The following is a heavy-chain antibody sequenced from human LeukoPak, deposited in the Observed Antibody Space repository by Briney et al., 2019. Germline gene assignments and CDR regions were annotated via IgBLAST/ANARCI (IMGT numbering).Heavy chain of an antibody. V-gene: IGHV3-48*03. D-gene: IGHD5-18*01. CDR3: ARVTWGGYSYGFGDPMFDP. CDR2: ISSSGSTI. J-gene: IGHJ5*02. Sequence: GGSLRLSCAASGFTFSSYEMNWVRQAPGKGLEWVSYISSSGSTIYYADSVKGRFTISRDNAKNSLYLQMNSLRAEDTAVYYCARVTWGGYSYGFGDPMFDPWGQGTLVTVSS. CDR1: GFTFSSYE.